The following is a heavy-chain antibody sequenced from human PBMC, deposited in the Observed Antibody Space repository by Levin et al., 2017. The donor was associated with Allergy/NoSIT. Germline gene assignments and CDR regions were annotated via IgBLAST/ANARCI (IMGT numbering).Heavy chain of an antibody. CDR2: INPNSGGT. CDR1: GYTFTGYY. J-gene: IGHJ6*02. V-gene: IGHV1-2*02. Sequence: AASVKVSCKASGYTFTGYYMHWVRQAPGQGLEWMGWINPNSGGTNYAQKFQGRVTMTRDTSISTAYMELSRLRSDDTAVYYCARGLVVVPAPLVGYGMDVWGQGTTVTVSS. CDR3: ARGLVVVPAPLVGYGMDV. D-gene: IGHD2-2*01.